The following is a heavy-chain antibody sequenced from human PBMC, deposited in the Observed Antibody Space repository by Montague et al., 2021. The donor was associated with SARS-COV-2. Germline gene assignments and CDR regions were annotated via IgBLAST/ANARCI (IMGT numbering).Heavy chain of an antibody. CDR1: GFSLSTSGMC. CDR2: IDWDDDK. J-gene: IGHJ4*02. CDR3: ARSYGTTVVTRAFDY. D-gene: IGHD4-23*01. V-gene: IGHV2-70*01. Sequence: PALVTPTQTLTLTCTFSGFSLSTSGMCVSWIRQPPGKALEWLTLIDWDDDKYYSTSLKTRLTISKDTSKNQVVLTTTNMDPVDTATYYCARSYGTTVVTRAFDYWGQGTLVTVSS.